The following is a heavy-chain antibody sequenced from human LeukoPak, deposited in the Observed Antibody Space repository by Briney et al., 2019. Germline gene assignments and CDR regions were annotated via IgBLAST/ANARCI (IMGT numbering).Heavy chain of an antibody. CDR1: DFTVSSNY. J-gene: IGHJ3*02. CDR2: IYSGGST. V-gene: IGHV3-53*01. D-gene: IGHD3-10*01. CDR3: AGYGSGSFYTVHAFDI. Sequence: PGGSLRLSCAASDFTVSSNYMNWVRQAPGKGLEWVSVIYSGGSTYYADSVKGRFTIPRDNSKNTLYLQMNRLRAEDTAVYYCAGYGSGSFYTVHAFDIWGQGTMVTVSS.